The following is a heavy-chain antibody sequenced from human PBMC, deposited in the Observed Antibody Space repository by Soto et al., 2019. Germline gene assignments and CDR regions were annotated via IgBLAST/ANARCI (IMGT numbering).Heavy chain of an antibody. D-gene: IGHD3-22*01. CDR2: ISSSDSI. CDR1: GFTFSDYY. V-gene: IGHV3-11*01. CDR3: ARDLGYYDSSGYFDY. Sequence: GGSLRLSCAASGFTFSDYYMSWIRQAPGKGLEWVSYISSSDSIYYADSVKGRFTISRDNAKNSLYLQTNSLRAEDTAVYYCARDLGYYDSSGYFDYWGQGTLVTVSS. J-gene: IGHJ4*02.